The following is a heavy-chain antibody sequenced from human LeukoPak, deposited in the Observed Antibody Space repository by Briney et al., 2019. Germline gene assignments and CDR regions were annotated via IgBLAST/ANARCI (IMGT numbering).Heavy chain of an antibody. CDR3: AREYDFWTGRDSSKGWLDP. J-gene: IGHJ5*02. V-gene: IGHV4-4*07. D-gene: IGHD3-3*01. Sequence: PSETLFLTCSVSGVSINDHYWTWVRQPAGRGLEWIGHIYISGSTDYNPSLKSRVTLSVDMSKNQFSLRLTSVTAADTAVYYCAREYDFWTGRDSSKGWLDPWGPGILVAVSS. CDR1: GVSINDHY. CDR2: IYISGST.